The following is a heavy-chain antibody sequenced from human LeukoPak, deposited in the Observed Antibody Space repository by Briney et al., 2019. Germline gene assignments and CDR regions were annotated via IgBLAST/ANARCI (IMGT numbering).Heavy chain of an antibody. J-gene: IGHJ4*02. V-gene: IGHV3-49*03. CDR1: GFTFGDYA. Sequence: PGGSLRLSCTASGFTFGDYAMSWLRQAPGKGLEWVGFIRSKAYGGTTEYAASVKVRFTISRDDSKSIAYLQMNSLKTEDTAVYYCTTPYYYDSSDLTDTIAAAAFDYWGQGTLVTVSS. D-gene: IGHD3-22*01. CDR3: TTPYYYDSSDLTDTIAAAAFDY. CDR2: IRSKAYGGTT.